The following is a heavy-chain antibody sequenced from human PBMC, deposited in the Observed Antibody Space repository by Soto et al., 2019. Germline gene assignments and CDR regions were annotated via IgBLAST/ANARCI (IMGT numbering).Heavy chain of an antibody. V-gene: IGHV3-15*07. CDR2: IKSKTDGGTT. Sequence: GGSLRLSCAASGFTFSNAWMNWVRQAPGKGLEWVGRIKSKTDGGTTDYAAPVKGRFTISRDDSKNTLYLQMNSLKTEDTAVYYCTTVPPYQLPYYYYYYGMDVWGQGTTVTVSS. CDR3: TTVPPYQLPYYYYYYGMDV. CDR1: GFTFSNAW. D-gene: IGHD2-2*01. J-gene: IGHJ6*02.